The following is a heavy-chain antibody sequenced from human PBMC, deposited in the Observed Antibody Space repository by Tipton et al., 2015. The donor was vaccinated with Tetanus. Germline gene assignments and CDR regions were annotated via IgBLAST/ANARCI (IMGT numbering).Heavy chain of an antibody. CDR2: ISSSGSTI. Sequence: SLRLSCAASGFTFSDYYMSWIRQAPGKGLEWVSYISSSGSTIYYADSVKGRFTISRDNSKNTLYLQMNSLRAEDTAVYYCAREFPLGGPAGGGDSYGMDVWGQGTTVTVSS. D-gene: IGHD2-21*01. J-gene: IGHJ6*02. CDR3: AREFPLGGPAGGGDSYGMDV. CDR1: GFTFSDYY. V-gene: IGHV3-11*04.